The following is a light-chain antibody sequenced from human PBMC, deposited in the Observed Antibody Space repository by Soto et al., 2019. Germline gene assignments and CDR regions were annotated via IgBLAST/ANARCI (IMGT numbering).Light chain of an antibody. CDR2: RSS. CDR3: QQYGSALLT. V-gene: IGKV3-20*01. Sequence: EIVLTQSPGTLSLSPGERATLSCRASQSISSSYLVWYQQKPGQAPRLLIYRSSTRAAGIPDRFSGSGSGKDFTLTISRLEPEDFAVYYCQQYGSALLTFGGGTKVEVK. CDR1: QSISSSY. J-gene: IGKJ4*01.